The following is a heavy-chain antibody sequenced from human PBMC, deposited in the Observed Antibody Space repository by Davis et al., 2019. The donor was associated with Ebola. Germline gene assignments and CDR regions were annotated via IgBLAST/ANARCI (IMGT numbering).Heavy chain of an antibody. CDR3: ARHHGLSGYSYAY. Sequence: KVSCKGSGYSFTNYWIAWVRQMPGKGLEWMGWIDPSDSKTNYSPAFQGHVTFSVDKSISTAYLQWNSLKASDTAMYYCARHHGLSGYSYAYWGQGSLVTVS. D-gene: IGHD5-18*01. J-gene: IGHJ4*02. CDR2: IDPSDSKT. CDR1: GYSFTNYW. V-gene: IGHV5-10-1*01.